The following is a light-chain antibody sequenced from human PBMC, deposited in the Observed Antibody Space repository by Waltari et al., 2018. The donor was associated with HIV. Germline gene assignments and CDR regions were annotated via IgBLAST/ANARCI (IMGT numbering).Light chain of an antibody. V-gene: IGLV1-47*01. Sequence: QSVLTQPPSASGTPGQRVTISCSGSSPNIGRHYVYWYQQLPGTAPKLLIYRNNQRPSGVPDRFSGSKSGTSASLAISGLRSEDEADYYCAAWDDSLSGWVFGGGTKLTVL. CDR3: AAWDDSLSGWV. CDR1: SPNIGRHY. CDR2: RNN. J-gene: IGLJ3*02.